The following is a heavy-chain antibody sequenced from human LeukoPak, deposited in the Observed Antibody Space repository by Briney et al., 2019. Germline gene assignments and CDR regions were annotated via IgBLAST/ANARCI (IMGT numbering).Heavy chain of an antibody. CDR2: ISSSGSTI. CDR1: GFTFSSYE. V-gene: IGHV3-48*03. Sequence: GGSLRLSCAASGFTFSSYEMNWVRQAPGKGLEWVSYISSSGSTIYYADSVKGRFTISGDNAKNSLYLQMNSLRAEDTAVYYCATGLFGVVSNVDYWGQGTLVTVSS. CDR3: ATGLFGVVSNVDY. D-gene: IGHD3-3*01. J-gene: IGHJ4*02.